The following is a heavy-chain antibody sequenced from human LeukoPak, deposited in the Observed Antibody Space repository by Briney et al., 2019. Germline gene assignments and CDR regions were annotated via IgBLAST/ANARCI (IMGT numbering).Heavy chain of an antibody. CDR2: IYYSGST. CDR3: ARSPNLYGSGSYYNAFDY. J-gene: IGHJ4*02. D-gene: IGHD3-10*01. CDR1: GGSISSSSYY. Sequence: SETLSLTCTVSGGSISSSSYYWGWIRQPPGKRLEWIGSIYYSGSTYYNPSLKSRVTISVDRSKNQFSLKLSSVTAADTAVYYCARSPNLYGSGSYYNAFDYWGQGTLVTVSS. V-gene: IGHV4-39*07.